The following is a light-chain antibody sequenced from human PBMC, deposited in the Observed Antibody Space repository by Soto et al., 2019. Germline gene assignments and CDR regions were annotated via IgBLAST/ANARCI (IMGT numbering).Light chain of an antibody. J-gene: IGKJ1*01. V-gene: IGKV1-5*01. CDR2: DAS. CDR3: EEYNSYSLA. CDR1: QSISSW. Sequence: DIPMTQSPSTLSASVGDRVTITCRASQSISSWLAWYQQKPGKAPKLLIYDASSLESGVPPRFSGSGSGTEFTLTISSLQPDDFATYDCEEYNSYSLAFGQGTKVDIK.